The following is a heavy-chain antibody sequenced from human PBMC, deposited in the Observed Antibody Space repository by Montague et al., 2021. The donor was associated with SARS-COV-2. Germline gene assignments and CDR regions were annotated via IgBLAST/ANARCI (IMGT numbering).Heavy chain of an antibody. V-gene: IGHV4-4*07. D-gene: IGHD5-12*01. CDR3: ARTVLYSGYDYSWFDP. J-gene: IGHJ5*02. CDR2: MHFTGKT. Sequence: SETLSLTCSVSGDSITNHYWSWIRQPAGKGLEWIGRMHFTGKTNFSPSFSSRLTMSADTSKNQFSLKLTSVTAADTAVYYCARTVLYSGYDYSWFDPGGQGTPVTVSS. CDR1: GDSITNHY.